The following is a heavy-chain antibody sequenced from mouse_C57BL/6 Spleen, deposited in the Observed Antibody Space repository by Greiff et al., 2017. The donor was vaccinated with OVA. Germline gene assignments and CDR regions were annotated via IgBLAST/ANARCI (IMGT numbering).Heavy chain of an antibody. D-gene: IGHD1-1*01. J-gene: IGHJ1*03. CDR1: GFTFSDSG. CDR3: ARATVVATDYWYFDV. CDR2: ISSGSSTI. V-gene: IGHV5-17*01. Sequence: EVMLVESGGGLVKPGGSLKLSCAASGFTFSDSGMHWVRQAPEKGLEWVSYISSGSSTIYYADTVKGRFTISRDNAKNTLFLQMTSLRSEDTAMYYCARATVVATDYWYFDVWGTGTTVTVSS.